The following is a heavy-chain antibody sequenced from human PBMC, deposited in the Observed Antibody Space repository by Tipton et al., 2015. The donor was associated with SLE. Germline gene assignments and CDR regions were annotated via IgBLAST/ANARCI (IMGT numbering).Heavy chain of an antibody. D-gene: IGHD2-15*01. CDR3: ARDIGGCSGGSCYLD. J-gene: IGHJ4*02. V-gene: IGHV3-74*01. CDR2: ISIDGIST. Sequence: GSLRLSCAASGFTLSTSWMHWVRQAPGKGLVWVSRISIDGISTTYADSVKGRFTISRDDATNTLYLQMSGLRVEDTAVYYCARDIGGCSGGSCYLDWGQGTLVTVSS. CDR1: GFTLSTSW.